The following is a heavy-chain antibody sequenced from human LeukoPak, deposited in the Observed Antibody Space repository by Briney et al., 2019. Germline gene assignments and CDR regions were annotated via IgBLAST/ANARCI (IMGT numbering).Heavy chain of an antibody. V-gene: IGHV3-74*01. J-gene: IGHJ6*02. CDR1: GFTVSSNY. D-gene: IGHD2-15*01. CDR3: VRDSRYYMDV. Sequence: PGGSLRLSCAASGFTVSSNYMSWVRQAPGKGPVWVSRIISDGSSVSYVDSVKGRFIMSRDNAKNTLYLQMNSLRVEDTAVYYCVRDSRYYMDVWGQGTTVTVSS. CDR2: IISDGSSV.